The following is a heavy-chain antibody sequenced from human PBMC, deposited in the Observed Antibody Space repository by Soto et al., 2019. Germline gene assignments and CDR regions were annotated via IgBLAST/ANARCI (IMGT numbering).Heavy chain of an antibody. D-gene: IGHD5-18*01. CDR1: GGTFSSYA. V-gene: IGHV1-69*13. J-gene: IGHJ4*02. CDR3: ARGAMANFDY. CDR2: FIAMLGTP. Sequence: SVKVSCKASGGTFSSYAISWVRQAPGQGLEWMGGFIAMLGTPTYAKKVQGRATITADESLTSSYLELRSLRSEDTAVYFCARGAMANFDYWGQGTVVTVSS.